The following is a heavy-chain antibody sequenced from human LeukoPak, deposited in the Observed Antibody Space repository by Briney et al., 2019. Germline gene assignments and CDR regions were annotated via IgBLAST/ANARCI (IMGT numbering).Heavy chain of an antibody. D-gene: IGHD3-10*01. CDR1: GGSISSDY. CDR3: ARSRFGSGTCCYYGMDV. V-gene: IGHV4-59*01. Sequence: SETLSLTCSVSGGSISSDYWNWIRQPPGKGLEWIGNIYNSGSTNYNPSLKSRVTISVDTSKNQFSLMVSSVTAADTAVYYCARSRFGSGTCCYYGMDVWGQGTTVTVSS. J-gene: IGHJ6*02. CDR2: IYNSGST.